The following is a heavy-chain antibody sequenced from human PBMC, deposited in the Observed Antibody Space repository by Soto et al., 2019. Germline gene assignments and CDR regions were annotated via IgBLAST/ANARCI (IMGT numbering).Heavy chain of an antibody. CDR3: ARDGASGSHLLGGIDY. D-gene: IGHD3-10*01. Sequence: QVLLEESGGGLVKPGGSLRLSCAASGFTFGDYYMNWIRQAPGKGLDWVAYIGDSGGAMYYEDSVKGRFTISRDNAKNSLYLEMNSLRVEDTSVYYCARDGASGSHLLGGIDYWGQGILVTVSS. J-gene: IGHJ4*02. CDR1: GFTFGDYY. V-gene: IGHV3-11*01. CDR2: IGDSGGAM.